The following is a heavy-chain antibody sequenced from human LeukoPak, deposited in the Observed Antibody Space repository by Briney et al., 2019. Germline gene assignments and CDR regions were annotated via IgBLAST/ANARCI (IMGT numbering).Heavy chain of an antibody. CDR1: GFTFSSYS. D-gene: IGHD2-21*02. V-gene: IGHV3-48*04. CDR3: AKDIEAGTAGFSFDY. J-gene: IGHJ4*02. Sequence: GGSLRLSCAASGFTFSSYSMNWVRQAPGKGLEWVSYISSSSSTIYYADSVKGRFTISRDNSKNSLSLQMNSLRTEDTALYYCAKDIEAGTAGFSFDYWGQGTLVAVSS. CDR2: ISSSSSTI.